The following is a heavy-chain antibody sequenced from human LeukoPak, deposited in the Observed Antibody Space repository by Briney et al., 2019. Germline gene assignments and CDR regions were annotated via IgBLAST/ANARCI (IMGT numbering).Heavy chain of an antibody. CDR1: GYTFTSYA. CDR2: INTNTGNP. Sequence: GASVKVSCKASGYTFTSYAMNWVRQAPGQGLEWMGWINTNTGNPTYAQGFTGRFVFSLDTSVSTAYLQINTLKAEDTAVYYCARPELRWSAYYYMYVWGKGTTVTVSS. CDR3: ARPELRWSAYYYMYV. D-gene: IGHD4-23*01. V-gene: IGHV7-4-1*02. J-gene: IGHJ6*03.